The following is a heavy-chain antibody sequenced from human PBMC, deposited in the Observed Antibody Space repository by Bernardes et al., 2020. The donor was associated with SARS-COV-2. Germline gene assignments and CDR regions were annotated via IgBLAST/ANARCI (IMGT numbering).Heavy chain of an antibody. CDR2: INDDGTYT. D-gene: IGHD1-26*01. V-gene: IGHV3-74*01. CDR1: GFTFSRYW. CDR3: ARDTFGDGALFDY. J-gene: IGHJ4*02. Sequence: GGSLRLSCAASGFTFSRYWMHWVRQAPGKGPVWLSRINDDGTYTDYAGSVRGRFTISRDNAKNTVYLQMNSLRVDDTAVYYCARDTFGDGALFDYWGQGNLVTVSS.